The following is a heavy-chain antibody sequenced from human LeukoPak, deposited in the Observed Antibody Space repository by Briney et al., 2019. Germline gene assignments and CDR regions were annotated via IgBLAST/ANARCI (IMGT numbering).Heavy chain of an antibody. Sequence: GGSLRLSCAASGNYWMHWVRQVPGKGLVWVSHINSDGSWTSYADSVKGRFTISRDNAKNSLYLQMNSLRAEDTAVYYCARDGTSPQYARYAFDIWGQGTMVTVSS. D-gene: IGHD1-1*01. CDR3: ARDGTSPQYARYAFDI. CDR2: INSDGSWT. J-gene: IGHJ3*02. CDR1: GNYW. V-gene: IGHV3-74*01.